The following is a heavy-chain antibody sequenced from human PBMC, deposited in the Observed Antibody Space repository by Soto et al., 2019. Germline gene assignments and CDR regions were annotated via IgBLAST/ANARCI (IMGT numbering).Heavy chain of an antibody. D-gene: IGHD3-9*01. Sequence: SETLSLTCTVSGGSISSYYWSWIRQPPGKGLEWIGYVYYSGSTNYNPSLESRVTISVDKSKNKFSLKLMALSAADTAVYYCGRREGLATISYYFDYWGQGALVTVSS. CDR1: GGSISSYY. CDR2: VYYSGST. CDR3: GRREGLATISYYFDY. J-gene: IGHJ4*02. V-gene: IGHV4-59*08.